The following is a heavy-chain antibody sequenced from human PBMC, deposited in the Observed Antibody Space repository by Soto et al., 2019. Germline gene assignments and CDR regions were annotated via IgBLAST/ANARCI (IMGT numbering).Heavy chain of an antibody. CDR1: GGTFSSYA. CDR3: ADTAANNNWFDP. Sequence: SVKVSCKASGGTFSSYAISWVRQAPGQGLEWMGGIISIFGTANYAQKFQGTVTITAEDSTTTAYMELSSLKSEDTAVYSCADTAANNNWFDPRGQGTLVTVSS. V-gene: IGHV1-69*13. J-gene: IGHJ5*02. CDR2: IISIFGTA. D-gene: IGHD2-2*01.